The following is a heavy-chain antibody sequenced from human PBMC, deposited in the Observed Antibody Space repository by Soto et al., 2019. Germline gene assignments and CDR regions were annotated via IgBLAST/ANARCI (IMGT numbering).Heavy chain of an antibody. V-gene: IGHV4-34*01. CDR2: IYYSGST. D-gene: IGHD2-2*01. CDR3: ARPVPVYYYGMDV. CDR1: GGSFSGYY. J-gene: IGHJ6*02. Sequence: SETLSLTCAVYGGSFSGYYWSWIRQPPGKGLEWIGYIYYSGSTYYNPSLKIRVTISVDTSKNQFSLKLSSVTAADTAVYYYARPVPVYYYGMDVWGQGTTVTVSS.